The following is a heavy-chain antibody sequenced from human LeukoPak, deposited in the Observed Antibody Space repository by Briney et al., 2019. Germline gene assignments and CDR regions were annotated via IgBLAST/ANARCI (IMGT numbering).Heavy chain of an antibody. CDR3: AGTYYYDSSGYYHYSL. V-gene: IGHV4-61*01. CDR2: IYYSGST. CDR1: GGSISTNSYY. D-gene: IGHD3-22*01. Sequence: SETLSLTCTVSGGSISTNSYYWSWIRQPPGKGLEWIGYIYYSGSTNYNPSLKSRVTISVDTSKNQFSPKLSSVTAADTAVYYCAGTYYYDSSGYYHYSLWGQGTLVTVSS. J-gene: IGHJ4*02.